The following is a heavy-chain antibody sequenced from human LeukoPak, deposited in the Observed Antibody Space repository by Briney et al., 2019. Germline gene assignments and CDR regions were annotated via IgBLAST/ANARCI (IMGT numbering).Heavy chain of an antibody. Sequence: SVKVSCKASGGTFSSYAISWVRQAPGQGLEWMGGIIPIFGTANYAQKFQGRVTITADESTSTAYMELSSLRSEDTAVYYCARDSNCGGDCYSGYLFDYWGQGTLVTVSS. CDR2: IIPIFGTA. V-gene: IGHV1-69*01. J-gene: IGHJ4*02. CDR3: ARDSNCGGDCYSGYLFDY. D-gene: IGHD2-21*02. CDR1: GGTFSSYA.